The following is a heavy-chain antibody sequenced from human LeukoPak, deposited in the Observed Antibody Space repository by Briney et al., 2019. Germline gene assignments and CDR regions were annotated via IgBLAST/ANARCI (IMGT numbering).Heavy chain of an antibody. CDR1: GFTFSSYA. V-gene: IGHV3-23*01. Sequence: GGSLRLSCAASGFTFSSYAMSWVRQAPGKGLEWISGISGSGGSTYSADSVKGRFTISRDNSKNTLYLQMNSLRAEDTAVYYCAKGVGYGGYPYYYYYGMDVWGQGTTVTVSS. CDR2: ISGSGGST. J-gene: IGHJ6*02. D-gene: IGHD5-12*01. CDR3: AKGVGYGGYPYYYYYGMDV.